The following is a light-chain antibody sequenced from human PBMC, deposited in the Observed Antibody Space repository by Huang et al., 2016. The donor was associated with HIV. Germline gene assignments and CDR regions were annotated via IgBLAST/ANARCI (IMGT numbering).Light chain of an antibody. CDR1: QGISNS. CDR3: QQYFTSPPLT. CDR2: AAS. J-gene: IGKJ4*01. V-gene: IGKV1-NL1*01. Sequence: DIQMTQSPSSLSASVGDRVTSTCRASQGISNSLAWYQQKPGRAPKLLLYAASRVGSGVPSRFSGRGSGTDYTLTISRLQPEDFATYYCQQYFTSPPLTFGGGTKVEIK.